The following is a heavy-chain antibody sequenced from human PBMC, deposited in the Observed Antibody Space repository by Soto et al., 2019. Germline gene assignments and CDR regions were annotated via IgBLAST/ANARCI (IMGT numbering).Heavy chain of an antibody. CDR1: GGSISSGDYY. CDR3: AREDGGNSGYVDY. Sequence: QVQLQESGPGLVKPSQTLSLTCTVSGGSISSGDYYWSWIRQPPGKGLEWIGYIYYSGSSYRNPYLKSRLAISVDTSKNQFYLKLNSVTAADTAVYYCAREDGGNSGYVDYWGQGTLVTVSS. J-gene: IGHJ4*02. D-gene: IGHD2-21*02. V-gene: IGHV4-30-4*01. CDR2: IYYSGSS.